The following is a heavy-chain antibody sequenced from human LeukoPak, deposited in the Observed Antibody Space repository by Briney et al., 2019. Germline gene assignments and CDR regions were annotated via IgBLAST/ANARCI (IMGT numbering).Heavy chain of an antibody. V-gene: IGHV3-23*01. CDR3: AKGRGTTVTSAANY. J-gene: IGHJ4*02. CDR1: GFTFSSYA. D-gene: IGHD4-17*01. Sequence: GGSLRLSCAASGFTFSSYAMSWVRQAPGKGLEGVSSISGSNDNTYYAASVKDRFTISRDNSKNTLSLQMTSLRAEDTAVYYCAKGRGTTVTSAANYWGQGTLVTVSS. CDR2: ISGSNDNT.